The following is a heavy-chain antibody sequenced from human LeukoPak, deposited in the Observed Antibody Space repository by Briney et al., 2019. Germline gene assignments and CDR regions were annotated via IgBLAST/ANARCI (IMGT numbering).Heavy chain of an antibody. CDR1: GGILSSYA. Sequence: SVKVSCKASGGILSSYAISWVRQAPGQGLEWMGGIIPIFGTANYAQKFQGRVTITTDESTSTAYVELSSLRSEDTAVYYCASGVATTPLFDYWGQGTLVTVSS. J-gene: IGHJ4*02. CDR3: ASGVATTPLFDY. CDR2: IIPIFGTA. D-gene: IGHD5-24*01. V-gene: IGHV1-69*05.